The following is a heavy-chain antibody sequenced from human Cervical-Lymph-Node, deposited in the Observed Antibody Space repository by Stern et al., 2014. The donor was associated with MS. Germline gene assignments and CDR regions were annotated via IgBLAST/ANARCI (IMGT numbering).Heavy chain of an antibody. D-gene: IGHD2-2*01. V-gene: IGHV3-23*04. Sequence: EVQLVESGGGLVQPGGSLRLSCAASGFTFSTYAFRWVRQAPGKGLAWVSSISDSGVYTYYADSVKGRFTISRDNSKSMLYLEMQSLRAEDTAVYHCAKDLGRGVVVVPLYGLDVWGQGTTVTVSS. CDR2: ISDSGVYT. CDR3: AKDLGRGVVVVPLYGLDV. J-gene: IGHJ6*02. CDR1: GFTFSTYA.